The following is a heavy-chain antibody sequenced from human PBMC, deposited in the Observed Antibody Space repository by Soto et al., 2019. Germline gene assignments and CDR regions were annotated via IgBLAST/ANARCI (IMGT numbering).Heavy chain of an antibody. Sequence: EVQLVESGGGLVQPGGSLRLSCAASGFTFSSYWMHWVRQAPGKGLVWVSRINSDGSSTSDADSVKGRFTISRDNAKNTLYLQMDSPRAEDTAVYYCARVGVRYCSSTSCSTFDYWGQGTLVTVSS. J-gene: IGHJ4*02. CDR3: ARVGVRYCSSTSCSTFDY. CDR2: INSDGSST. CDR1: GFTFSSYW. D-gene: IGHD2-2*01. V-gene: IGHV3-74*01.